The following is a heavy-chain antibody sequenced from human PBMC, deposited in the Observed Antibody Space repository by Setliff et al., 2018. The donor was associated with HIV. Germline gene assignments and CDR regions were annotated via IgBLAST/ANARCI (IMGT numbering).Heavy chain of an antibody. CDR2: LSPSGTT. J-gene: IGHJ4*02. CDR3: ASFFVTTVTNQDY. CDR1: GGSFSNYY. Sequence: PSETRSLTCTVYGGSFSNYYTNWIRQPPGKGLEWIGELSPSGTTRSNPSLQSRVTISLDMSNNQFSLKLTSVTAADTAMYYCASFFVTTVTNQDYWGQGTPVTVSS. D-gene: IGHD4-17*01. V-gene: IGHV4-34*01.